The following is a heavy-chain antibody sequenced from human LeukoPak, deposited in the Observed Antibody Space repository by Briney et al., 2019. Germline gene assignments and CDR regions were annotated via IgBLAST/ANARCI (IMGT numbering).Heavy chain of an antibody. V-gene: IGHV3-74*01. CDR1: GFTFRNFW. CDR3: ASGQFWSGYYYDY. CDR2: IDSDGSST. D-gene: IGHD3-3*01. J-gene: IGHJ4*02. Sequence: GGSLRLSCAVSGFTFRNFWMHWVRQAPGKGLVWVSRIDSDGSSTSYADSVKGRFTISRDNAKNTLYLQMNSLRAEDTAVYYCASGQFWSGYYYDYWGQGTLVTVSS.